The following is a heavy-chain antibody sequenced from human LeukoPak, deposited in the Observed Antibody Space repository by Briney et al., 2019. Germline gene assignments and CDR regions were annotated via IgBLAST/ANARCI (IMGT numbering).Heavy chain of an antibody. CDR1: GYSFTSYW. D-gene: IGHD2-2*01. CDR3: ARRGPRYCSSTSCGNWFDP. J-gene: IGHJ5*02. V-gene: IGHV5-51*01. Sequence: GESLKISCKGSGYSFTSYWIGWVRQMPGKGLEWMGIIYPGDSDTRYSPSFQGQVTISADKSIRTAYLQWSSLKASDTAMYYCARRGPRYCSSTSCGNWFDPWGQGTLVTVSS. CDR2: IYPGDSDT.